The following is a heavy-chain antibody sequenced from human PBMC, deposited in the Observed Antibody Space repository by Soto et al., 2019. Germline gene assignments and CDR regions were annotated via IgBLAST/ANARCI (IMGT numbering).Heavy chain of an antibody. J-gene: IGHJ4*02. CDR3: ASLTTTVSHPANY. CDR1: GGCFSGYY. D-gene: IGHD4-17*01. CDR2: INHSGST. V-gene: IGHV4-34*01. Sequence: SSETLSITCAVYGGCFSGYYWSWIRQPPGKWLEWIGEINHSGSTNYNPSLKSRVNISVDTSKNQFSLKLSSVTAADTAVYYCASLTTTVSHPANYWGQGTLVTVSS.